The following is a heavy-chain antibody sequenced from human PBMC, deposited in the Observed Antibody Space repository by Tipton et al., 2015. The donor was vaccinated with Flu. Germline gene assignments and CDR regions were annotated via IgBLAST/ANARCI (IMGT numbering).Heavy chain of an antibody. CDR3: ARDSGRNYNYGMDV. V-gene: IGHV4-59*02. CDR1: GGAVSSYF. J-gene: IGHJ6*02. CDR2: IYYGGTT. Sequence: TLSLTCTVSGGAVSSYFWTWIRQPPGKQLEWIGYIYYGGTTNYNPSPRGRVTFSMDTSKNQFSLRLSSVTAADTAVYYCARDSGRNYNYGMDVWGQGTTVYVSS. D-gene: IGHD2-15*01.